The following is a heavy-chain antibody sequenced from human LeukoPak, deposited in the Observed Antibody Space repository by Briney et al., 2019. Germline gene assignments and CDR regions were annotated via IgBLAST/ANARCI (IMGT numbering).Heavy chain of an antibody. CDR3: ASVPVYYDILTGYYDTTFDY. D-gene: IGHD3-9*01. CDR1: GRSFSGYY. J-gene: IGHJ4*02. CDR2: INHSGST. Sequence: PSETLSLTCAVYGRSFSGYYWSWIRQPPGKGLEWIGEINHSGSTNYDPSLKSRVTISVDTSKNQFSLKLSSVTAADTAVYYCASVPVYYDILTGYYDTTFDYWGQGTLVTVSS. V-gene: IGHV4-34*01.